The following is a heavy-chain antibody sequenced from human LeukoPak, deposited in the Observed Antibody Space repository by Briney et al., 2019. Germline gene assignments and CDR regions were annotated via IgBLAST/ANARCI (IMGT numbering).Heavy chain of an antibody. CDR3: ATARWELEEALGY. D-gene: IGHD1-26*01. V-gene: IGHV1-58*01. CDR1: GFTFTSSA. Sequence: SVKVSCKASGFTFTSSAVQWVRQARGQRLEWIGWIVVGSGNTNYAQKFQERVTITRDMSTSTAYMELSSLRSEDTAVYYCATARWELEEALGYWGQGTLVTVSS. J-gene: IGHJ4*02. CDR2: IVVGSGNT.